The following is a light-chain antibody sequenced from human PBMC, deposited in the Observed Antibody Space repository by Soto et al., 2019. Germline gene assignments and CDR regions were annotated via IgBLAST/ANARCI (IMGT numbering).Light chain of an antibody. CDR2: EVS. V-gene: IGLV2-8*01. J-gene: IGLJ1*01. CDR1: SNDVGGNNF. Sequence: QSALAQPPSASGSPGQSVTISCTGTSNDVGGNNFVSWYQQHPGKAPKLMIFEVSKRPSGVPDRFSGSKSGSTASLTVSGLQAEDEADYYCSSYAGNNIYYVFGTGTKVTVL. CDR3: SSYAGNNIYYV.